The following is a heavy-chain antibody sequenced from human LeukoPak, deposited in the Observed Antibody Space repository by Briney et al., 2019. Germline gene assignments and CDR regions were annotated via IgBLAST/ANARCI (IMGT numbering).Heavy chain of an antibody. D-gene: IGHD3-9*01. CDR2: ISSSSSYI. CDR1: GFTFSSYS. V-gene: IGHV3-21*01. J-gene: IGHJ4*02. Sequence: PGGALRLSCAASGFTFSSYSMNWVRQAPGKGLEWVSSISSSSSYIYYADSVKGRFTISRDNAKNSLYLQMNSLRAEDTAVYYCARVYDDILTGYYYFDYWGQGTLVTVSS. CDR3: ARVYDDILTGYYYFDY.